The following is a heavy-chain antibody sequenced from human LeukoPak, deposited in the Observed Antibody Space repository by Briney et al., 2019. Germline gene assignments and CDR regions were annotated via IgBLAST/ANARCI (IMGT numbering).Heavy chain of an antibody. CDR2: IKQDGSEK. CDR1: GFRFSSYW. D-gene: IGHD3-10*01. J-gene: IGHJ6*02. CDR3: AKLYGSGSYVDYYYGMDV. V-gene: IGHV3-7*03. Sequence: GGSLRLSCAASGFRFSSYWMTWVRQAPGKGLEWVANIKQDGSEKYYVDSVKGRFTISRDNAKNTLYLQMNSLRAEDTAVYYCAKLYGSGSYVDYYYGMDVWGQGTTVTVSS.